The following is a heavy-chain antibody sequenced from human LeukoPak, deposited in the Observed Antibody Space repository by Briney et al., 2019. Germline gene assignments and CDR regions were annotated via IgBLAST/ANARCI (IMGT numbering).Heavy chain of an antibody. CDR1: GFTFSSYA. CDR2: LSGRGRHT. Sequence: GGSLRLSCAASGFTFSSYAMSWVRQAPGKGLEWVSLLSGRGRHTNYADSVKGRFTISRDNSKNTLYLQMNSLRAEDTAVYYCAKVRYSSGWPPDYWGQGTLVTVSS. D-gene: IGHD6-19*01. CDR3: AKVRYSSGWPPDY. J-gene: IGHJ4*02. V-gene: IGHV3-23*01.